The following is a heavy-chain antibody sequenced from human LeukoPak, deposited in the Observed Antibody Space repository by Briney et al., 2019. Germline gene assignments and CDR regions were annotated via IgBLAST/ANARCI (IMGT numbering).Heavy chain of an antibody. V-gene: IGHV4-39*07. J-gene: IGHJ5*02. CDR1: GGSISSSSYY. D-gene: IGHD2-2*01. CDR3: ARMVGECSSTSCYGGWFDP. Sequence: SETLSLTCTVSGGSISSSSYYWGWIRQPPGKGLEWIGSIYYSGSTNYNPSLKSRVTISVDTSKNQFSLKLSSVTAADTAVYYCARMVGECSSTSCYGGWFDPWGQGTLVTVSS. CDR2: IYYSGST.